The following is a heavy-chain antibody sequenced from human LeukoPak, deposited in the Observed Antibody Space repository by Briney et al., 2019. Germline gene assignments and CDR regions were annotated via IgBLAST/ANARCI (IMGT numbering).Heavy chain of an antibody. CDR3: ATTPRWLDAFEI. V-gene: IGHV4-59*01. CDR2: IYYSGST. D-gene: IGHD4-23*01. Sequence: KPSETLSVTCTGSGGSISSYDWSWIRQPPGKGLEWIGYIYYSGSTNYTPSLKSRVTISVVTSKNQFSLKLSSLTAAATAVYYCATTPRWLDAFEIWGQGTMVTVTS. J-gene: IGHJ3*02. CDR1: GGSISSYD.